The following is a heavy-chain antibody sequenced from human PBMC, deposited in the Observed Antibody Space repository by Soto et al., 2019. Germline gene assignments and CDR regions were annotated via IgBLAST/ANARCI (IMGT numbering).Heavy chain of an antibody. J-gene: IGHJ4*02. CDR2: IYYPGSA. CDR3: ARARTGNIMGFFDY. D-gene: IGHD3-9*01. Sequence: SQTQPLPYTIVSPSIRGYYWRLILQPPGKGLEWIGNIYYPGSANYNPSLKSRVTISIDTSKSQFSLKLSSVTAADTAIYYCARARTGNIMGFFDYWGQGTQVTVSS. V-gene: IGHV4-59*08. CDR1: SPSIRGYY.